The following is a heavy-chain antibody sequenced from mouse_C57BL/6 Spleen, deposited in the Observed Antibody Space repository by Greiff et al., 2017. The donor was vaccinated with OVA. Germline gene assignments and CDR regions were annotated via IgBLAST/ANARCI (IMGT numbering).Heavy chain of an antibody. Sequence: QVQLQQSGAELVRPGTSVKVSCKASGYAFTNYLIEWVKQRPGQGLEWIGVINPGRGGTNYNEKFKGKAKLTADKSSSTAYMQLSSLTSEDSAVYCCERDLHYAMDYWGQGTSVTVSS. CDR3: ERDLHYAMDY. J-gene: IGHJ4*01. V-gene: IGHV1-54*01. CDR1: GYAFTNYL. CDR2: INPGRGGT. D-gene: IGHD2-1*01.